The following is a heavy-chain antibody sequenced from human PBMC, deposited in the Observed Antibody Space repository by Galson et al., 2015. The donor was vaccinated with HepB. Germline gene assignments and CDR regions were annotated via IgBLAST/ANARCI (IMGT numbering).Heavy chain of an antibody. D-gene: IGHD6-19*01. CDR1: GFTFSSYW. CDR2: INSDGSST. CDR3: ATGYSSGFWF. V-gene: IGHV3-74*01. Sequence: SLRLSCAASGFTFSSYWTHWVRQAPGKGLVWVSRINSDGSSTSYADSVKGRFTISRDNAKNTLFLQMSSLRAEDTAVYYCATGYSSGFWFWGRGTLVIVSS. J-gene: IGHJ2*01.